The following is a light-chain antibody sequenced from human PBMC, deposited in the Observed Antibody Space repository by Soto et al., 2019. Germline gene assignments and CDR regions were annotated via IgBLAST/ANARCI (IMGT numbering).Light chain of an antibody. CDR1: KLADKY. CDR2: QDS. V-gene: IGLV3-1*01. J-gene: IGLJ1*01. Sequence: SYELTHPPSVSVCSGQTASNTCPGVKLADKYACRYQQKAGESPVLVIYQDSKRPSGIAERFSGSNSGNTATLTISGTQAMYEADYYCQAWDSSTGVFGTGITLIVL. CDR3: QAWDSSTGV.